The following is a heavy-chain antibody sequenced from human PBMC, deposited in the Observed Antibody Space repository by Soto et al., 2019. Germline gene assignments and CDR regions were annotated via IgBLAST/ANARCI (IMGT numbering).Heavy chain of an antibody. V-gene: IGHV3-33*03. D-gene: IGHD6-19*01. CDR3: ATDRPSIAVAGTTGAFDI. Sequence: QVQLVESGGGVVQPGRSLRLSCAASGFTFSSYGMHWVRQAPGKGLEWVAVIWYDGSNKYYADSVKGRFTISRDNSKNTLYLQMNSLRAEDTAVYYCATDRPSIAVAGTTGAFDIWGQGTMVTVSS. CDR1: GFTFSSYG. J-gene: IGHJ3*02. CDR2: IWYDGSNK.